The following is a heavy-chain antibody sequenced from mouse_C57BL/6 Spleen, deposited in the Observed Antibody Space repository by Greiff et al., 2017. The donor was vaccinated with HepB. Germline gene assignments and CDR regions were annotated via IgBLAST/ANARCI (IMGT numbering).Heavy chain of an antibody. CDR1: GYTFTSYW. Sequence: VQLQQPGAELVKPGASVKMSCKASGYTFTSYWITWVKQRPGQGLEWIGDIYPGSGSTNYNEKFKSKATLTVDTSSSTAYMQLSSLTSEDSAVYYCARRGPYQEYFDYWGQGTTLTVSS. V-gene: IGHV1-55*01. CDR2: IYPGSGST. D-gene: IGHD3-1*01. CDR3: ARRGPYQEYFDY. J-gene: IGHJ2*01.